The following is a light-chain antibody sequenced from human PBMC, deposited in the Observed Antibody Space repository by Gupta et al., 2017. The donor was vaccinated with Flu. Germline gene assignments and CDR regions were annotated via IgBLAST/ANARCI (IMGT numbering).Light chain of an antibody. CDR2: VAS. CDR3: QSYYGDPLT. Sequence: PSALSASVGDRVTSICRASQGIRNFLAWYQQKPVKAPKLLIYVASTLQSGVPSRFRGSGSVTDFTLTITGMQPEDVATYYCQSYYGDPLTFGGGTKVEIK. CDR1: QGIRNF. V-gene: IGKV1-27*01. J-gene: IGKJ4*01.